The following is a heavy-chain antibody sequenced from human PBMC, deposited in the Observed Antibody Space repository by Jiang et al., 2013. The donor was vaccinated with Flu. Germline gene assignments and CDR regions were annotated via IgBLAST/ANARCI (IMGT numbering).Heavy chain of an antibody. Sequence: KPTQTLTLTCTFSGFSLSTSGMRVSWIRQPPGKALEWLARIDWDDDKFYSTSLKTRLTISKDTSKNQVVLTMTNMDPVDTATYYCARIRDGSYSDAFDIWGQGTMVTVSS. CDR2: IDWDDDK. CDR1: GFSLSTSGMR. D-gene: IGHD1-26*01. CDR3: ARIRDGSYSDAFDI. J-gene: IGHJ3*02. V-gene: IGHV2-70*04.